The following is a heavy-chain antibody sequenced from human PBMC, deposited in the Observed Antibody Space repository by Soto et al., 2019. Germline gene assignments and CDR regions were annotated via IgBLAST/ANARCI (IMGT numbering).Heavy chain of an antibody. Sequence: QVQLVQSGAEVKKPGSSVKVSCKASGGTFSSYAISWVRQAPGQGLEWMGGIIPIFGTANYAQKFQGRVTITADESTSTAYMELSSLRSEDTAVYYCASFGSRYSGSYYGFDYWGQGTLVTVSS. CDR3: ASFGSRYSGSYYGFDY. CDR2: IIPIFGTA. D-gene: IGHD1-26*01. J-gene: IGHJ4*02. CDR1: GGTFSSYA. V-gene: IGHV1-69*12.